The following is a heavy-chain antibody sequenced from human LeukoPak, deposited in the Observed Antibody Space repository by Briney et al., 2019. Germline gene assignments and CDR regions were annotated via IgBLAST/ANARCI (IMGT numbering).Heavy chain of an antibody. V-gene: IGHV3-30*18. J-gene: IGHJ4*02. Sequence: GRSLRLSCAASGFTFSSYGMHWVRQAPGKGLEWVAVISYDGSNKYYADSVKGRFTISRDNSKNTLYLQMNSLRAEDTAVYYCAKVWGHCSGGSCYEEDYWGQGTLVTVSS. CDR3: AKVWGHCSGGSCYEEDY. CDR1: GFTFSSYG. D-gene: IGHD2-15*01. CDR2: ISYDGSNK.